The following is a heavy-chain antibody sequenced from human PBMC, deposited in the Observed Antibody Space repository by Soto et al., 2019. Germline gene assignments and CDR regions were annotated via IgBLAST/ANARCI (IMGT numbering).Heavy chain of an antibody. CDR3: ARGEQYSGRIFDY. J-gene: IGHJ4*02. V-gene: IGHV6-1*01. Sequence: QPRSLTCAVSGDSVSSNSAAWNWLRQSPSRGLEWLGRTYYRSKWYNDYAVSVESRITINPDTSKNHFSLQLNFVTPEDTAVYFCARGEQYSGRIFDYWGQGALVTVSS. D-gene: IGHD1-26*01. CDR2: TYYRSKWYN. CDR1: GDSVSSNSAA.